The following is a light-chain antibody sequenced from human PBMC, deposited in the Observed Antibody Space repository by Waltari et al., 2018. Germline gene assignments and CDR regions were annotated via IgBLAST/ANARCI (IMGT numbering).Light chain of an antibody. CDR3: AAWDDSLNGHWV. Sequence: QSVLTQPPSASGTPGQRVTISCSGSSSNIGSNTVNWYQQLPGTAPKPRIYNNNQRPSGCPDRFSGSKSGTSASLGISGRQSEDEADYYCAAWDDSLNGHWVFGGGTKLTVL. J-gene: IGLJ3*02. CDR1: SSNIGSNT. CDR2: NNN. V-gene: IGLV1-44*01.